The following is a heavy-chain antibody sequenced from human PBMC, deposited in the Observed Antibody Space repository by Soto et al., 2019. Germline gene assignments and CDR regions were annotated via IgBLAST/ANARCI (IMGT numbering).Heavy chain of an antibody. V-gene: IGHV5-10-1*01. CDR1: GYSFTSYW. D-gene: IGHD6-13*01. J-gene: IGHJ4*02. CDR2: IDPSDSYT. Sequence: PGQSLKISCKGSGYSFTSYWISWVRQMPGKGLEWMGRIDPSDSYTNYSPSFQGHVTISADKSISTAYLQWSSLKASDTAMYYCARPQAAARDNDPTFDYRGQGTLVTVSS. CDR3: ARPQAAARDNDPTFDY.